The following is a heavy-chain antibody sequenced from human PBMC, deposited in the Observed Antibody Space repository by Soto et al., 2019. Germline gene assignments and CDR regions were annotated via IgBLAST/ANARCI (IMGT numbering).Heavy chain of an antibody. Sequence: GGSLRLSCAASGFTFSSYAMHWVRQAPGKGLEWVAVISYDGSNKYYADSVKGRFTISRDNSKNTLYLQMNSPRAEDTAVYYIASSSPSYSSGCCPYYYYYGMDVWGQGTTVTVSS. CDR1: GFTFSSYA. D-gene: IGHD6-19*01. CDR2: ISYDGSNK. CDR3: ASSSPSYSSGCCPYYYYYGMDV. V-gene: IGHV3-30-3*01. J-gene: IGHJ6*02.